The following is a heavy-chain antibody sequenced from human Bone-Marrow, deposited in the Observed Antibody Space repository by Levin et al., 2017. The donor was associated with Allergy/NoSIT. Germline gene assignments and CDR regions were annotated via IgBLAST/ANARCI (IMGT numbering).Heavy chain of an antibody. V-gene: IGHV4-39*01. CDR3: ARHSNYGGEIDY. CDR2: IYYSGST. J-gene: IGHJ4*02. Sequence: PSETLSLTCTVSGGSISSSSYYWGWIRQPPGKGLEWIGSIYYSGSTYYNPSLKSRVTISVDTSKNQFSLKLSSVTAADTAVYYCARHSNYGGEIDYWGQGTLVTVSS. D-gene: IGHD4-23*01. CDR1: GGSISSSSYY.